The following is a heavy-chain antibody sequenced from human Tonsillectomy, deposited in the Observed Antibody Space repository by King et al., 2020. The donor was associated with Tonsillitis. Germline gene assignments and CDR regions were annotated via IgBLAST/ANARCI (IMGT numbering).Heavy chain of an antibody. CDR2: ISDDGGTK. Sequence: VQLVESGGGVVQPGRSLRLSCAASGFTFSSYGMHWVRQAPGKGLEGGAVISDDGGTKNYADAVKGRFTIARDNSKNTLYLQMNSRRAEEPAVYHCAKIRHDSRGYYVAGNWVVDYWGQGTLVTVSS. J-gene: IGHJ4*02. V-gene: IGHV3-30*18. D-gene: IGHD3-22*01. CDR1: GFTFSSYG. CDR3: AKIRHDSRGYYVAGNWVVDY.